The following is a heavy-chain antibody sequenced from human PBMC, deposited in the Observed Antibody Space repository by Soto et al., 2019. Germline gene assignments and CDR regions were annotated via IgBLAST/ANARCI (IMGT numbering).Heavy chain of an antibody. CDR1: GDSVSSNSAA. CDR3: ARIHISSSSNMDV. V-gene: IGHV6-1*01. Sequence: SQTLSLTCAISGDSVSSNSAAWNWIRQSPSRGLEWLGRTYYRSKWYYGYAVSVKSRITIKPDTSKNQFYLQLNSVTPEDTAVYYGARIHISSSSNMDVWAKGPRSPSP. CDR2: TYYRSKWYY. J-gene: IGHJ6*02. D-gene: IGHD3-3*02.